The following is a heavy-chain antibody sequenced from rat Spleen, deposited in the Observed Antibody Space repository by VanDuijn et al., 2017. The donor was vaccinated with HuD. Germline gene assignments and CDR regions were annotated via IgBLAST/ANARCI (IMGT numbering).Heavy chain of an antibody. D-gene: IGHD1-2*01. CDR3: AREYSSPWDYVMDA. J-gene: IGHJ4*01. V-gene: IGHV5-25*01. Sequence: EVQLVESGGGLVQPGRSLKLSCAASGFTFSNYDMAWVRQAPTKGLEWVASISPSGGSTYYRDSVKGRFTVSRDNAKSTLYLQMDSLRSEDTATYYCAREYSSPWDYVMDAWGQGASVTVSS. CDR2: ISPSGGST. CDR1: GFTFSNYD.